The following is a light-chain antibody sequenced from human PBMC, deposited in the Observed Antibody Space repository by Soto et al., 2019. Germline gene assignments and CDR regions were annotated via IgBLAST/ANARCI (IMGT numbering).Light chain of an antibody. Sequence: DIQITQSPSSLSASVGDRVTITCRASQSISSYLNWYQQKPGKAPKLLIFAASSLQSGVPSRFSGSGSGTDFTLTVSSLQPEDSATYYCQQSYTSRITFGLGTRLEIK. CDR1: QSISSY. CDR3: QQSYTSRIT. CDR2: AAS. J-gene: IGKJ5*01. V-gene: IGKV1-39*01.